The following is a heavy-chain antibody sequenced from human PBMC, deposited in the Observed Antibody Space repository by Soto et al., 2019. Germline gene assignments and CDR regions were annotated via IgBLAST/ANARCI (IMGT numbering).Heavy chain of an antibody. CDR1: GGSVSSGSYY. CDR2: IYYSGST. V-gene: IGHV4-61*01. CDR3: ARGLGIAAAAVAGTGGWFDP. D-gene: IGHD6-19*01. J-gene: IGHJ5*02. Sequence: QVQLQESGPGLVKPSETLSLTCTVSGGSVSSGSYYWSWIRQPPGKGLEWIGYIYYSGSTNYNPSLKSRVTISVDTSKNRFSLKLSSVTAADTAVYYCARGLGIAAAAVAGTGGWFDPWGQGTLVTVSS.